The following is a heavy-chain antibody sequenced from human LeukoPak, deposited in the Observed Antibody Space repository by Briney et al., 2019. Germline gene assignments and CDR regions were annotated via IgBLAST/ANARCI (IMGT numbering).Heavy chain of an antibody. D-gene: IGHD1-20*01. CDR2: INHSGST. V-gene: IGHV4-34*01. CDR1: GGSFSGYY. CDR3: SITGTTYYFDY. J-gene: IGHJ4*02. Sequence: PSEXLSLTCAAYGGSFSGYYWSWIRQPPGKGLEWIGEINHSGSTNYNPSLKSRVTISVDTSKNQFSLKLSSVTAAGTAVYYCSITGTTYYFDYWGQGTLVTVSS.